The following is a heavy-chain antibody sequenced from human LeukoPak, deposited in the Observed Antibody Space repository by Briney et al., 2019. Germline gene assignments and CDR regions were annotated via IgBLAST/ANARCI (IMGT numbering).Heavy chain of an antibody. CDR1: GGSFSGYY. D-gene: IGHD2-2*01. V-gene: IGHV4-34*01. J-gene: IGHJ5*02. CDR2: INHSGSI. Sequence: PSETLSLTCAVYGGSFSGYYWSWIRQPPGKGLEWIGEINHSGSINYNPSLKSRVTISVDTSKNQFSLRLNSVTAADTAVYYCARDLRRGRYCSSTSCPDWFDPWGQGTLVTVSS. CDR3: ARDLRRGRYCSSTSCPDWFDP.